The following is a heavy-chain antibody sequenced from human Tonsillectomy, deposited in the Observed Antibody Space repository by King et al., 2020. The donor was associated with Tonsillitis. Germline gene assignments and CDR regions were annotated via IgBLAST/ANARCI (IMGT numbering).Heavy chain of an antibody. D-gene: IGHD1-1*01. CDR1: GGSFSGYY. CDR3: ASGVWNPPYYYYGMNV. CDR2: VNHSGST. J-gene: IGHJ6*02. Sequence: VQLQQWGAGLLKPSETLSLTCAVYGGSFSGYYWNWIRQPPGKGLEWIGEVNHSGSTNYNPSLKSRVTMSVDTSKNQFSLNLSSVTAADTAVYYCASGVWNPPYYYYGMNVWGQGTTVTVSS. V-gene: IGHV4-34*01.